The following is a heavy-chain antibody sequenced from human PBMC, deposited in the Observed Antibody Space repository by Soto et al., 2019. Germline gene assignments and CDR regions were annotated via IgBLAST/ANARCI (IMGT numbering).Heavy chain of an antibody. CDR3: ATSRRGDGWDYYDSSGYDAFDI. D-gene: IGHD3-22*01. V-gene: IGHV1-24*01. CDR2: FDPEDGET. CDR1: GYTLTELS. J-gene: IGHJ3*02. Sequence: ASVKVSCKVSGYTLTELSMHWVRQAPGKGLEWMGGFDPEDGETIYAQKFQGRVTMTEDTSTDTAYMELSSLRSEDTAVYYCATSRRGDGWDYYDSSGYDAFDIWGQGTMVTVSS.